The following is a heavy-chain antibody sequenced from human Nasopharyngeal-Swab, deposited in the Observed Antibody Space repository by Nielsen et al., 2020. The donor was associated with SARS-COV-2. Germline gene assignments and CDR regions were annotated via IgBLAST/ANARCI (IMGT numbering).Heavy chain of an antibody. D-gene: IGHD3-3*01. Sequence: GESLKISCAASGFTFSTYAISWVRQAPGKGLEWVSVIYSGGSTYYADSVKGRFTISRDNSKNTLYLQMNSLRAEDTAVYYCARESWDYDFWSGYSRYYYYGMDVWGQGTTVTVSS. V-gene: IGHV3-53*01. J-gene: IGHJ6*02. CDR3: ARESWDYDFWSGYSRYYYYGMDV. CDR1: GFTFSTYA. CDR2: IYSGGST.